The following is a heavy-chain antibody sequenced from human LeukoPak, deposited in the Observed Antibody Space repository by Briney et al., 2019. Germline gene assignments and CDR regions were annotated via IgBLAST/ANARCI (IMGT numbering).Heavy chain of an antibody. D-gene: IGHD3-22*01. CDR1: GGSISGDNW. V-gene: IGHV4-4*02. CDR2: IYHSGST. J-gene: IGHJ4*02. CDR3: VRHHYYDSSGYPDY. Sequence: SETLSLTCAVSGGSISGDNWWNWVRQSPGKGLEWIGEIYHSGSTSYNPSLKSRVTIPVDKSKNQFSLKMTSVTAADTAVYYCVRHHYYDSSGYPDYWGQGTLVTVSS.